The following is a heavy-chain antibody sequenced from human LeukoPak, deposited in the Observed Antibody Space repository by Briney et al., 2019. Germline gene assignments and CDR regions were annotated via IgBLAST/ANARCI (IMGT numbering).Heavy chain of an antibody. Sequence: ASVKVSCKASGYTFTSYGISWVRQAPGQGLEWMGWVSAYADNTNYVQKFQGRVTITADESTSTAYMELSSLRSEDTAVYYCARIYCSSTSCPPFDYWGQGTLVTVSS. D-gene: IGHD2-2*01. J-gene: IGHJ4*02. V-gene: IGHV1-18*01. CDR3: ARIYCSSTSCPPFDY. CDR2: VSAYADNT. CDR1: GYTFTSYG.